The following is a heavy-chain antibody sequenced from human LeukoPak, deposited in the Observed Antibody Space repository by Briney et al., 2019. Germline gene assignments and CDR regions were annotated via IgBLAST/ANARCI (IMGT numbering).Heavy chain of an antibody. J-gene: IGHJ4*02. D-gene: IGHD3-10*01. Sequence: GGSLRLSCAASGFTFDDYAMHWVRQAPGKGLEWVSGISWNSGSIGYADSVKGRFTISRDNAKNSLYLQMNSLRAEDTALYYCAKDGSGEYDYWGQGTLVTVSS. CDR1: GFTFDDYA. CDR3: AKDGSGEYDY. V-gene: IGHV3-9*01. CDR2: ISWNSGSI.